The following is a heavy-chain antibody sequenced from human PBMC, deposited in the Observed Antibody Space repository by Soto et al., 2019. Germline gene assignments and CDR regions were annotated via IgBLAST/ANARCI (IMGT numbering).Heavy chain of an antibody. V-gene: IGHV3-23*01. D-gene: IGHD2-21*02. J-gene: IGHJ6*02. CDR3: AKAPYCGGGCYYYYCGMDV. CDR2: ISGSGGST. CDR1: GFTFSSYA. Sequence: PGGSLRLSCAASGFTFSSYAMSWVRQAPGKGLEWVSAISGSGGSTYYADSVKGRFTISRDNSKNTLYLQMNSLRAEDTAVYYCAKAPYCGGGCYYYYCGMDVWGQGTTVTVSS.